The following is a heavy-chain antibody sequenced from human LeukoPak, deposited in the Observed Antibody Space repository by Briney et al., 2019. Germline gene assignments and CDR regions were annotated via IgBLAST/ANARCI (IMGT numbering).Heavy chain of an antibody. CDR2: IYYSGST. J-gene: IGHJ4*02. CDR3: ASLAAAGGDFGY. CDR1: GGSISSSSYY. Sequence: SETLSLTCTVSGGSISSSSYYWGWIRQPPGKGLEWIGSIYYSGSTYYNPSLKSRVTISVDTSKNQFSLKLSSVTAADTAVYYCASLAAAGGDFGYWGQGTLVTVSS. D-gene: IGHD6-13*01. V-gene: IGHV4-39*07.